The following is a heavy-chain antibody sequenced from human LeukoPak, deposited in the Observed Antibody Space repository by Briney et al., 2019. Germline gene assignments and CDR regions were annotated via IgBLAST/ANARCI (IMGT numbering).Heavy chain of an antibody. D-gene: IGHD6-13*01. J-gene: IGHJ4*02. V-gene: IGHV3-21*01. CDR2: ISSSSSYI. Sequence: GGSLRLSCGASGFTFSSYSMNWVRQAPGKGLEWFSSISSSSSYIYYADSVKGRFTISRHNAKNSLYLQMNSLRAEDTAVYYCAREAGYSSSWHINYWGQGTLVTV. CDR3: AREAGYSSSWHINY. CDR1: GFTFSSYS.